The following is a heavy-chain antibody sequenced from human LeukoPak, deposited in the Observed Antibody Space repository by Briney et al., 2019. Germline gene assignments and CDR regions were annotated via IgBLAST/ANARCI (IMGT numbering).Heavy chain of an antibody. CDR2: IKQDRSEK. V-gene: IGHV3-7*03. D-gene: IGHD3-10*01. J-gene: IGHJ4*02. CDR3: ALLGSKLLWRIDY. Sequence: PGGSLRLSCAASGFTFTNYWMSWVRQAPGKGLELVANIKQDRSEKYYVDSVKGRFTISRDNAKNSLYLQMNSLRGEDTAIYYCALLGSKLLWRIDYWGQGTLVTVSS. CDR1: GFTFTNYW.